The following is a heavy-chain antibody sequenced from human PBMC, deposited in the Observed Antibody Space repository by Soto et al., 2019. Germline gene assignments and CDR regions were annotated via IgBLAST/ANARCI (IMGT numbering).Heavy chain of an antibody. J-gene: IGHJ5*02. Sequence: VEVSCMASRVCLPHYSTHCVRQAPGQGLEWMGWINPNSGGTNYAQKFQGRVTMTRDTSISTAYMELSSLRFEDTAVYYCVRAIVGPTTTGWLDPWGQGTPVT. V-gene: IGHV1-2*02. CDR3: VRAIVGPTTTGWLDP. CDR1: RVCLPHYS. CDR2: INPNSGGT. D-gene: IGHD1-26*01.